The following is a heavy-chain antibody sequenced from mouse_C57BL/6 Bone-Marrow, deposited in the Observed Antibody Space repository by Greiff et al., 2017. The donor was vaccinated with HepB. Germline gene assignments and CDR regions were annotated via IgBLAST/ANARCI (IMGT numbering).Heavy chain of an antibody. CDR1: GFSFNTYA. CDR3: VRQKDSNYFAWFAY. V-gene: IGHV10-1*01. J-gene: IGHJ3*01. CDR2: IRSKSNNYAT. D-gene: IGHD2-5*01. Sequence: EVKLLESGGGLVQPKGSLKLSCAASGFSFNTYAMNWVRQAPGKGLEWVARIRSKSNNYATYYADSVKDRFTISRDDSESMLYLQMNNLKTEDTAMYYCVRQKDSNYFAWFAYWGQGTLVTVSA.